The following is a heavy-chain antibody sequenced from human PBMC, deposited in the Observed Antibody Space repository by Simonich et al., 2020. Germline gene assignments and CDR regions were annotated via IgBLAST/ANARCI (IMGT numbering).Heavy chain of an antibody. CDR3: ARHAGFAFDI. Sequence: QLQLQESGPGLVKPSETLSLTCTVSGGPISSSSYYWGWIRQPPGKGLEWIGSIYYRGSTNYNPSLKSRVTISVDTSKNQFSLKLSSVTAADTAVYYCARHAGFAFDIWGQGTMVTVSS. J-gene: IGHJ3*02. V-gene: IGHV4-39*01. CDR1: GGPISSSSYY. D-gene: IGHD6-13*01. CDR2: IYYRGST.